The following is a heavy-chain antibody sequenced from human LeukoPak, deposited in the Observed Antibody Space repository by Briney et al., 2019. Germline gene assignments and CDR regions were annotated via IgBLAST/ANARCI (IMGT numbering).Heavy chain of an antibody. D-gene: IGHD5-18*01. CDR2: ISSNGGST. J-gene: IGHJ6*03. Sequence: GGSLRLSCAASGFTFSSYAMHWVRQAPGKGLEYVSAISSNGGSTYYANSVKGRFTISRDNSKNTLYLQMGSLRAEDMAVYYCARGSWIQPYYYYYYMDVWGKGTTVTVSS. V-gene: IGHV3-64*01. CDR1: GFTFSSYA. CDR3: ARGSWIQPYYYYYYMDV.